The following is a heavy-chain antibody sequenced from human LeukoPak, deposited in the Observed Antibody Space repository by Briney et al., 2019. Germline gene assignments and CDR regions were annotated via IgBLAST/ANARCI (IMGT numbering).Heavy chain of an antibody. CDR1: GYTFTSYY. Sequence: GASVKVSCKASGYTFTSYYMHWVRQAPGQGLEWMGIINPSGGSTSYAQKFQGRVTITADKSTSTAYMELSSLRSEDTAVYYCARVKRIVGATFDIWGQGTMVTVSS. J-gene: IGHJ3*02. CDR3: ARVKRIVGATFDI. CDR2: INPSGGST. D-gene: IGHD1-26*01. V-gene: IGHV1-46*01.